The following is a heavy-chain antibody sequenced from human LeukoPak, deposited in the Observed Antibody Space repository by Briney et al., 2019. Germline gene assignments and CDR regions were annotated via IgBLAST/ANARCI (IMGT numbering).Heavy chain of an antibody. CDR1: GGTFTNYA. CDR2: IIPIFDTA. CDR3: ARDAYCGGDCYSLFDY. V-gene: IGHV1-69*13. Sequence: SVKVSCKASGGTFTNYAISWVRQAPGQGLEWMGGIIPIFDTANYAQKFQGRVTITADESTSTAYMELRSLRSDDTAVYYCARDAYCGGDCYSLFDYWGQGTLVTVSS. J-gene: IGHJ4*02. D-gene: IGHD2-21*01.